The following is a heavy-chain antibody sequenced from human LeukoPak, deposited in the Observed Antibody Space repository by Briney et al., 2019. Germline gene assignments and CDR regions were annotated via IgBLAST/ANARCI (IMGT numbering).Heavy chain of an antibody. J-gene: IGHJ4*02. V-gene: IGHV4-61*01. CDR1: GGSVSSGSYY. CDR3: ARVGIAVASPFFDY. Sequence: PETLSLTCTVSGGSVSSGSYYWTWIRQPPGKGLEWIGYIYYSGTTNYNPSLKSRVTISVDTSKNQFSLKLGSVTAADTAVYYCARVGIAVASPFFDYWGQGTLVTVSS. D-gene: IGHD6-19*01. CDR2: IYYSGTT.